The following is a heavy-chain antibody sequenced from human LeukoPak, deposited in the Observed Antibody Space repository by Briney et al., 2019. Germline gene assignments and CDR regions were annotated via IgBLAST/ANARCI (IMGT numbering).Heavy chain of an antibody. Sequence: PGGSLRLSCAASGFTFSSYAMSWARQAPGKGLEWVSAISGSGGSTYYADSVKGRFTISRDNSKNTLYLQMNSLRAEDTAVYYCAKDRGSSGSYPSERELQHWGQGTLVTVSS. J-gene: IGHJ1*01. CDR3: AKDRGSSGSYPSERELQH. V-gene: IGHV3-23*01. D-gene: IGHD1-26*01. CDR1: GFTFSSYA. CDR2: ISGSGGST.